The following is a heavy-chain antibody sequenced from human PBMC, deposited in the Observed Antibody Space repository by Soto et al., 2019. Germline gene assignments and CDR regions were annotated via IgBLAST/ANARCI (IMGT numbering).Heavy chain of an antibody. CDR2: INPETGGT. CDR3: ARERFQVISDGMDV. V-gene: IGHV1-2*02. D-gene: IGHD2-21*01. J-gene: IGHJ6*02. CDR1: GYTFTGYY. Sequence: ASVKVSCKASGYTFTGYYVHWVREAPGQGLEWMGWINPETGGTSYAQKFQGRVTLSRDTSINTAYLELSSLRFDDAAVYFCARERFQVISDGMDVWGQGTTVTVSS.